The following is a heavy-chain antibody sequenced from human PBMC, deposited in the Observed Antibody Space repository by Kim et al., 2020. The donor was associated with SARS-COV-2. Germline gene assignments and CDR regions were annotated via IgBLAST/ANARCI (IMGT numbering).Heavy chain of an antibody. CDR1: GYSISSGYF. D-gene: IGHD2-8*01. CDR2: IYHSGST. V-gene: IGHV4-38-2*02. Sequence: SETLSLTCTVSGYSISSGYFWGWVRQPPGKGLEWIGSIYHSGSTYYNPSLKSRVTISMDTSKNQFSLKLTSVTAADTAVYYCTTPPYCNSGECYPADHWG. J-gene: IGHJ4*01. CDR3: TTPPYCNSGECYPADH.